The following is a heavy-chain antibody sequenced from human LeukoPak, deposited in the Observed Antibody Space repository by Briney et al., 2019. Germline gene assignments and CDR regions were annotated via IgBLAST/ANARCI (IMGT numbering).Heavy chain of an antibody. D-gene: IGHD3-22*01. CDR2: ISYDGSSK. V-gene: IGHV3-30*19. CDR3: AREVAMGRGYSLDY. CDR1: GFTFSDYG. J-gene: IGHJ4*02. Sequence: QPGRSLRLSCAASGFTFSDYGMHWVRQAPGKGLEWVTVISYDGSSKYYADSVKGRFTISRDNSKNTLYLQMNSLRAEDTAVYYCAREVAMGRGYSLDYWGQGTLVTVSS.